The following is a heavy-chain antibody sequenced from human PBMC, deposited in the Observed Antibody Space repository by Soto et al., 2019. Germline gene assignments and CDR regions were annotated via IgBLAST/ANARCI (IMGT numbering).Heavy chain of an antibody. V-gene: IGHV1-2*02. CDR1: GYTFTGDY. J-gene: IGHJ4*02. Sequence: ASVKVSCKASGYTFTGDYMHWVRQAPGQVLEWMGLINPNSGGTNYAQKFQGRVTMTRDTYISTAYMELSRLRSDDTAVYYCARLRYYDSSGPGDYGGQGTLVNVSS. CDR2: INPNSGGT. CDR3: ARLRYYDSSGPGDY. D-gene: IGHD3-22*01.